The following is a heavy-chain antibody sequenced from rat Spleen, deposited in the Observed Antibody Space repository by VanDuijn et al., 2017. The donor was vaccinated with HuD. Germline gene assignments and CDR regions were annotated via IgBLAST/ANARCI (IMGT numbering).Heavy chain of an antibody. J-gene: IGHJ1*01. Sequence: EVQLQESGPGLVKPSQSLSLTCSVTGYSITSNYWGWIRKFPGNKMEWIGHISYSGSTSYNPSLKSRISITRDTSKNQFFLQLNSVTTEDTATYYCAKSWELGWYFDFWGPGTMVTVSS. CDR1: GYSITSNY. V-gene: IGHV3-1*01. CDR3: AKSWELGWYFDF. D-gene: IGHD5-1*01. CDR2: ISYSGST.